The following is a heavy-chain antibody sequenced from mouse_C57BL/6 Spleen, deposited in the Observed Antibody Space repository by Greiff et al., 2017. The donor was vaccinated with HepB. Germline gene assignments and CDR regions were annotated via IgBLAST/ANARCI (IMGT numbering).Heavy chain of an antibody. CDR3: TREGSLYGNSWYFDV. J-gene: IGHJ1*03. Sequence: EVKLVESGGGLVKPGGSLKLSCAASGFTFSSYAMSWVRQTPEKRLEWVATISDGGSYTYYPDNVKGRFTISRDNAKNNLYLQMSHLKSEDTAMYYCTREGSLYGNSWYFDVWGTGTTVTVSS. D-gene: IGHD2-1*01. CDR1: GFTFSSYA. V-gene: IGHV5-4*01. CDR2: ISDGGSYT.